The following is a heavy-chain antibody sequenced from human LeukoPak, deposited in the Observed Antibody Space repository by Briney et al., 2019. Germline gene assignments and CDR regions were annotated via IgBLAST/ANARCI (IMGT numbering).Heavy chain of an antibody. D-gene: IGHD3-10*01. J-gene: IGHJ4*02. CDR1: GFTFSSYA. V-gene: IGHV3-7*01. CDR2: IKQDGSEK. Sequence: GGSLRLSCAASGFTFSSYAMSWVRQAPGKGLEWVANIKQDGSEKYYVDSVKGRFTISRDNAKNSLYLQMNSLRAEDTAVYYCARKLGYGSGSYFGYDYWGQGTLVTVSS. CDR3: ARKLGYGSGSYFGYDY.